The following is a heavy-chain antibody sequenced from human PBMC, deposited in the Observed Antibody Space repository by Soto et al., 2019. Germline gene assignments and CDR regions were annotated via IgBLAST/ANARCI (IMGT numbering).Heavy chain of an antibody. CDR1: GFSLKTSGMC. CDR3: ARIPYYYYMDV. J-gene: IGHJ6*03. V-gene: IGHV2-70*11. Sequence: SGPTLVNPTQTLTLTCTFSGFSLKTSGMCVSWIRQPPGKALEWLARIDWDEDKYYSTSLKTRLTITKDTSKNQVVLTMTDMEPVDTATYYCARIPYYYYMDVWGTGTTVTVSS. CDR2: IDWDEDK.